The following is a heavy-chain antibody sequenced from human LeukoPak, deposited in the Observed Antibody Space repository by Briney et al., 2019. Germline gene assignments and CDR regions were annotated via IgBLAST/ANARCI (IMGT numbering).Heavy chain of an antibody. CDR1: GGPFSGYY. CDR2: INHSGST. J-gene: IGHJ5*02. V-gene: IGHV4-34*01. D-gene: IGHD3-10*01. CDR3: ARDSGTTGEVKFDP. Sequence: PSETLSLTCAVYGGPFSGYYWSWIRQPPGKGLEWIGEINHSGSTNYNPSLKSRVTMSVDTSKNQFSLNLSSVTAADTAVYYCARDSGTTGEVKFDPWGQGTLVTVSS.